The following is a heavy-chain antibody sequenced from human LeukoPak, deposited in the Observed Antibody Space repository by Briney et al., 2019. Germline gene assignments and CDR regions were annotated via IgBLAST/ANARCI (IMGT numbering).Heavy chain of an antibody. D-gene: IGHD1-26*01. CDR2: IVVGRGST. CDR3: AARKPSGNDYSFDY. V-gene: IGHV1-58*01. J-gene: IGHJ4*02. CDR1: GFTFSGSA. Sequence: ASVKVSCKASGFTFSGSAVQWVRQARGQRLEWIGWIVVGRGSTNYAQQFRGRVTFTGDMSTSTAYMELSGLGFEDTAVYYCAARKPSGNDYSFDYWGQGTLVTVSS.